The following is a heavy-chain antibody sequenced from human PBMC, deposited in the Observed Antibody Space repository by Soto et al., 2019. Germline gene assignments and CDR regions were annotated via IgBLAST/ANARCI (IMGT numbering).Heavy chain of an antibody. CDR3: ARTPRPLRIAVAGTSRTKYNWFDP. CDR1: GFSLSTSGVG. Sequence: SGPTLVKPTQTLTLTCTFSGFSLSTSGVGVGWIRQPPGKALEWLALIYWDDDKRYSPSLKSKLTITKDTSKNQVVLTMTTMDPVDTATYYCARTPRPLRIAVAGTSRTKYNWFDPWGQGTLVTVSS. V-gene: IGHV2-5*02. CDR2: IYWDDDK. J-gene: IGHJ5*02. D-gene: IGHD6-19*01.